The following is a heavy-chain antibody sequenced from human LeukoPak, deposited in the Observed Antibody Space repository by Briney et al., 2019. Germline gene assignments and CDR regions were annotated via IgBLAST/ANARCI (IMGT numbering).Heavy chain of an antibody. CDR1: GFTFSSYA. D-gene: IGHD3-16*02. Sequence: GGSLRLSCAASGFTFSSYAMGWVRQAPGKGLEWVLSIVGSGGSTKYAVSVRGRFTISRDNSKNTLYLQMNSLRVEDTAVYYCAKAVGSDGFYYFDYWGQGTLATVSS. V-gene: IGHV3-23*01. CDR2: IVGSGGST. CDR3: AKAVGSDGFYYFDY. J-gene: IGHJ4*02.